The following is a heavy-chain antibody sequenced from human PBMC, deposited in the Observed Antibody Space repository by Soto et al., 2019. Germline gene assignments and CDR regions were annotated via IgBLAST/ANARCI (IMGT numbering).Heavy chain of an antibody. D-gene: IGHD3-22*01. CDR2: ISSSNNYI. J-gene: IGHJ4*02. CDR3: ASDLYYDSSGYYPDY. V-gene: IGHV3-21*01. CDR1: GLTVCSYD. Sequence: PGGSTRLSCAASGLTVCSYDMNWVRQEPGKGLEWVSSISSSNNYIYYADSVKGRFTISRDNSKNTLYLQMNSLRAEGTAVYYCASDLYYDSSGYYPDYWGQGTLVTVSS.